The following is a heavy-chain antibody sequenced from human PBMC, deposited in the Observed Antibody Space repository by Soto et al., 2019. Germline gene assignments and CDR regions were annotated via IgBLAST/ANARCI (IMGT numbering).Heavy chain of an antibody. CDR2: IWYDGSNK. CDR1: GFTFSSYG. J-gene: IGHJ4*02. V-gene: IGHV3-33*01. CDR3: ARDVRIYDSSGYYVCYFDY. D-gene: IGHD3-22*01. Sequence: QVQLVESGGGVVQPGRSLRLSCAASGFTFSSYGMHWVRQAPGKGLEWVAVIWYDGSNKYYADSVKGRFTISRDNSKNTVYRQMNSLRAEDTAVYYWARDVRIYDSSGYYVCYFDYWGQGTLVTVSS.